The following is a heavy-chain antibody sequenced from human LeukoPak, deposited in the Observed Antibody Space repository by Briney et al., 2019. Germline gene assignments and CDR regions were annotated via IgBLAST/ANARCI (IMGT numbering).Heavy chain of an antibody. CDR3: ARDSGDYGGNSHDY. J-gene: IGHJ4*02. V-gene: IGHV4-59*01. D-gene: IGHD4-23*01. Sequence: SETLSLTCTVSGDSFNIYYWSWIRQSPGKGLEWIGYIYSGGRNNYNPSLKSRVTMSLGTSKNQISLKLTSVTAADTAVYFCARDSGDYGGNSHDYWGQGTLVTVSS. CDR1: GDSFNIYY. CDR2: IYSGGRN.